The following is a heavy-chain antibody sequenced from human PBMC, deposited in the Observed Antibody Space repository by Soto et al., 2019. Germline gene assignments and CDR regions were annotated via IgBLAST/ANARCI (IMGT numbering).Heavy chain of an antibody. CDR2: INAGNGNT. Sequence: GASVKVSCKASGYTFTSYAMHWVRQAPGQRLEWMGWINAGNGNTKYSQKFQGRVTITRDTSASTAYMELNSLRTDDTGIYFCTTGGYYFDYWGQGTLVTVSS. V-gene: IGHV1-3*01. CDR3: TTGGYYFDY. CDR1: GYTFTSYA. J-gene: IGHJ4*02.